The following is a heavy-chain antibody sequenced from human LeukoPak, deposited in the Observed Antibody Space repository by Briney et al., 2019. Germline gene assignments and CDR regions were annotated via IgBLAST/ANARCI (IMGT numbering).Heavy chain of an antibody. CDR3: ARPSMVADSYYYYMDV. CDR2: ISAYNGDT. CDR1: GYTFTSYG. Sequence: ASVRVSCKASGYTFTSYGISWVRQAPGQGLEWMGWISAYNGDTNSAQKLQGRVTMTTDTSTNTAYMELRSLRSDDTAVYYCARPSMVADSYYYYMDVWGKGTTVTDSS. D-gene: IGHD4/OR15-4a*01. J-gene: IGHJ6*03. V-gene: IGHV1-18*01.